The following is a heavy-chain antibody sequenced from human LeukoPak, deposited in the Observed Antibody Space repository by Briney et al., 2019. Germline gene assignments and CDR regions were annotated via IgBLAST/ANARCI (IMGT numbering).Heavy chain of an antibody. CDR2: INHSGST. J-gene: IGHJ6*02. CDR3: ARARGVRYYYGSGSPYYYYYGMDV. CDR1: GGSFSGYY. Sequence: PSETLSLTCAVYGGSFSGYYWSWIRQPPGKGLEWIGEINHSGSTNYNPSLKSRVTLSVDTSKNQFSLKLSSVTAADTAVYYCARARGVRYYYGSGSPYYYYYGMDVWGQGTTVTVSS. V-gene: IGHV4-34*01. D-gene: IGHD3-10*01.